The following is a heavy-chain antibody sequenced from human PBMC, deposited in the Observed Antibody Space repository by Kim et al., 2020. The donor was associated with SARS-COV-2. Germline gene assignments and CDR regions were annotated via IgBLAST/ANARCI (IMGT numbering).Heavy chain of an antibody. D-gene: IGHD6-19*01. CDR3: ARHPPREWLVDY. J-gene: IGHJ4*02. V-gene: IGHV5-51*01. Sequence: RYSPSFQGQVTISADKSISTAYLQWSSLKASDTAMYYCARHPPREWLVDYWGQGTLVTVSS.